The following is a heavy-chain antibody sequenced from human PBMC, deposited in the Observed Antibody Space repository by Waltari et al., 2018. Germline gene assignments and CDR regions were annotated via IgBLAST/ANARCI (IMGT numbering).Heavy chain of an antibody. Sequence: QVQLQQWGAGLLKPSETLSLTCAVSGGSFSGYFWSWIRPPPGKGLEWIGEINHSGSTNYNPSLKSRVTISVDTSKNQFSLKLSSVTAADTAVYYWARGSGDYDSSGYNLGEAFDIWGQGTMVTVSS. V-gene: IGHV4-34*01. J-gene: IGHJ3*02. CDR3: ARGSGDYDSSGYNLGEAFDI. D-gene: IGHD3-22*01. CDR2: INHSGST. CDR1: GGSFSGYF.